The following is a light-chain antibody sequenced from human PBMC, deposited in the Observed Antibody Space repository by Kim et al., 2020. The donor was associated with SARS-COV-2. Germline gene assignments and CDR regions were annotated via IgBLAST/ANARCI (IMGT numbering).Light chain of an antibody. V-gene: IGLV1-51*01. CDR3: GTWDSSLSAGV. CDR2: DNN. Sequence: QSVLTQPPSVSAAPGQKVTISCSGRSSNIGNNYVSWYQQLPGTAPKVLIYDNNIRPSGIPDRFSGYKSGTSATLDITGLQTGDEADYYCGTWDSSLSAGVFGGGTKLTVL. J-gene: IGLJ3*02. CDR1: SSNIGNNY.